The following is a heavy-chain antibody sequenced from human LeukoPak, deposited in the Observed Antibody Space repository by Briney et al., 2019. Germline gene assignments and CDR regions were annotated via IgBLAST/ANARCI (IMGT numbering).Heavy chain of an antibody. Sequence: RGSLRLSCVASGFTFSSYAMSWVRQAPGKGLEWVSAIIDSGGSTYYADSVKGRFTISRDNSKNTLYLQMNSLRAEDTAVYYCAKGRGSGWPYYFDYWGQGTLVSVSS. D-gene: IGHD6-19*01. J-gene: IGHJ4*02. CDR2: IIDSGGST. CDR3: AKGRGSGWPYYFDY. CDR1: GFTFSSYA. V-gene: IGHV3-23*01.